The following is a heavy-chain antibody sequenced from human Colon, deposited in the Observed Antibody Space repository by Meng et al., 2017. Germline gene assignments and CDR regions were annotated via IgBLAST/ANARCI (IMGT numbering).Heavy chain of an antibody. J-gene: IGHJ4*02. CDR3: ARWDNSGYYFDY. CDR2: IIPIFGTP. CDR1: GGTFTYFA. D-gene: IGHD3-22*01. V-gene: IGHV1-69*06. Sequence: QVALVQSGAEVKKPGSSVKVSCKASGGTFTYFAFSWVRQAPGQGLEWMGGIIPIFGTPHYAQKFHGRVTITADKSTNTAYMELSSLRSEDTAVYYCARWDNSGYYFDYWGQGTLVTVSS.